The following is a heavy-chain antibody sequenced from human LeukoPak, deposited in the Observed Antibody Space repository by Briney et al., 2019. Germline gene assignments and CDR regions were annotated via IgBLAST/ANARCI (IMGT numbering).Heavy chain of an antibody. J-gene: IGHJ6*03. D-gene: IGHD3-10*01. Sequence: ASVKVSCKTSGGTFSNYAITWVRQAPGQGLQWMGRIIPNLGTTDYAQSFQGRVTISTDESMITSYMQLSSLRSGDTAVYYCARSSGTYYRGYYYMDVWGKGTTVTVSS. V-gene: IGHV1-69*05. CDR3: ARSSGTYYRGYYYMDV. CDR2: IIPNLGTT. CDR1: GGTFSNYA.